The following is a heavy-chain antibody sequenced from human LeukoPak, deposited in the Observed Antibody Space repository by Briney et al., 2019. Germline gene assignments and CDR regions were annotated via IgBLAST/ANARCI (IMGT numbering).Heavy chain of an antibody. Sequence: PSETLSLTCTVSGGSINTGGYCWSWLRRHPGKGLEWIAYICHSENTYYNPSLKSRVIISVDTSKNQFSLKLSSVTAADTAVYYCARVGYSSSWLDYWGQGTLVTVSS. D-gene: IGHD6-13*01. CDR2: ICHSENT. CDR3: ARVGYSSSWLDY. CDR1: GGSINTGGYC. J-gene: IGHJ4*02. V-gene: IGHV4-31*03.